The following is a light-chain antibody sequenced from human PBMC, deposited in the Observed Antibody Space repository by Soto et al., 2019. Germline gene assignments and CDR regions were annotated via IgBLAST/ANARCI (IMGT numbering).Light chain of an antibody. CDR2: EAT. J-gene: IGLJ1*01. V-gene: IGLV2-14*01. Sequence: QSALTQPASVSGSPGQSITLSCTGTSSDVGGYNFVSWYQQHPGKAPKLIIYEATNRPSGVSNRFSGSKSGNTASLTISGLQAEDEADYYCGSYTDTNTLDVFGTGTKLTVL. CDR1: SSDVGGYNF. CDR3: GSYTDTNTLDV.